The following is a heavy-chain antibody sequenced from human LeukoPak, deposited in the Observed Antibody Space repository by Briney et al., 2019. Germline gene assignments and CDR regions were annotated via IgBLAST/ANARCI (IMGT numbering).Heavy chain of an antibody. CDR2: MNPNSANT. J-gene: IGHJ5*02. CDR3: VRAAQEGRDGMTGFQTGNWFNP. CDR1: GYTFTTYD. D-gene: IGHD1-20*01. V-gene: IGHV1-8*01. Sequence: GASVKVSCKASGYTFTTYDINWVRQVPGQGPEWMGWMNPNSANTGYAQKFEGRVHLTRNTSINTAYMELSSLRSEDTAVYYCVRAAQEGRDGMTGFQTGNWFNPWGQGTLVTVSS.